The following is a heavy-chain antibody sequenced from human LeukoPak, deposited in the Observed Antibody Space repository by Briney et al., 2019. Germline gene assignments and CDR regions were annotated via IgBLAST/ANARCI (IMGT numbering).Heavy chain of an antibody. CDR3: ARDSPLYCSGGSCYSDY. D-gene: IGHD2-15*01. CDR1: GCPISSGYY. CDR2: IYHSGST. V-gene: IGHV4-38-2*02. J-gene: IGHJ4*02. Sequence: SETLSLTCTVSGCPISSGYYWGWIRQPPGKGLEWIGSIYHSGSTYYNPSLKSRVTISVDTSKNQFSLKLSSVTAADTAVYYCARDSPLYCSGGSCYSDYWGQGTLVTVSS.